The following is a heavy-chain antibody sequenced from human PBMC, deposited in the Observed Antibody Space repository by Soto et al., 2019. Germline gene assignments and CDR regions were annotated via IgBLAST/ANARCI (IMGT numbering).Heavy chain of an antibody. V-gene: IGHV3-23*01. CDR1: GFTFSTYA. CDR2: MSRSGDTT. J-gene: IGHJ6*02. CDR3: AKPNWVTMVRDTYYFYGMDI. D-gene: IGHD3-10*01. Sequence: GGSLRLSCAASGFTFSTYAMSWVRQAPGKGLEWVSTMSRSGDTTYYAASVKGRFTISRDNSKNTLYLQMNSLRAEDTAIYFCAKPNWVTMVRDTYYFYGMDIWGQGTTVSVSS.